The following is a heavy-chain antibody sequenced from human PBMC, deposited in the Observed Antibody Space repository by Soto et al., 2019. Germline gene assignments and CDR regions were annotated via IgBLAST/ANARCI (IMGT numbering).Heavy chain of an antibody. D-gene: IGHD3-3*01. CDR3: TGAREPPYYDFWSGYSLVYYYYGMDV. CDR1: GFTFSNAW. CDR2: IKSKTDGGTT. J-gene: IGHJ6*02. V-gene: IGHV3-15*01. Sequence: PGGSLRLSCAASGFTFSNAWMSWVRQAPGKGLEWVGRIKSKTDGGTTDYAAPVKGRFTISRDDSKNTLYLQMNSLKTEDTAVYYCTGAREPPYYDFWSGYSLVYYYYGMDVWGQGTTVTVSS.